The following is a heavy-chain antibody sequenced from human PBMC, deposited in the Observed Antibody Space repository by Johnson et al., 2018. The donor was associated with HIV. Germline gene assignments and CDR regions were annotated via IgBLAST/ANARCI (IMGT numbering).Heavy chain of an antibody. CDR2: ISYDGSNE. J-gene: IGHJ3*02. CDR3: ARVPRIEQQLVHAFDI. V-gene: IGHV3-30*04. D-gene: IGHD6-13*01. CDR1: GFTFSSYA. Sequence: QVQLVESGGGVVRPGGSLRLSCAASGFTFSSYAMHWVRQAPGKGLEWVAVISYDGSNEYYADSVKGRFTISRDNSKNTLYLQMRSLRAEDTAVYYCARVPRIEQQLVHAFDIWGQGTMVTVSS.